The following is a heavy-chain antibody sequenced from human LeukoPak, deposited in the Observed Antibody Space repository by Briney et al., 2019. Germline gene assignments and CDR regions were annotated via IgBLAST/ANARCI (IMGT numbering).Heavy chain of an antibody. CDR3: ARGHRQQLVNFDY. Sequence: ASVKVSCKASGYTFTSYDINWVRQATGQGLEWMGWMNPNSGNTGYAQKFQGGVTMTRNTSISTAYMELSSLRSEDTAVYYCARGHRQQLVNFDYWGQGTLVTVSS. V-gene: IGHV1-8*01. J-gene: IGHJ4*02. D-gene: IGHD6-13*01. CDR1: GYTFTSYD. CDR2: MNPNSGNT.